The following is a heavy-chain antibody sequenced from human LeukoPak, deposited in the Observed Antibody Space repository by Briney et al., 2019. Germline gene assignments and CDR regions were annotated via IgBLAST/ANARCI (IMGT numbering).Heavy chain of an antibody. Sequence: GGSLRLSCAASGFTFSSYWMSWVRQAPGKGLEWVANIKQDGSEKCYVDSVKGRFTISRDNAKNTLYLQMNSLRAEDTAVYYCARDFSIGYCSGGSCYYYYYMDVWGKGTTVTVSS. D-gene: IGHD2-15*01. J-gene: IGHJ6*03. CDR2: IKQDGSEK. CDR3: ARDFSIGYCSGGSCYYYYYMDV. V-gene: IGHV3-7*01. CDR1: GFTFSSYW.